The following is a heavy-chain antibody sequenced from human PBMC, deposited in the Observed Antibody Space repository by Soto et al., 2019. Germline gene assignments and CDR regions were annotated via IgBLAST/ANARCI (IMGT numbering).Heavy chain of an antibody. V-gene: IGHV3-66*01. J-gene: IGHJ6*02. D-gene: IGHD3-9*01. CDR3: AGPYDIPGMDV. CDR2: IYSGGST. CDR1: GFTASSNY. Sequence: EVQLVESGGGLVQPGGSLRLSCAASGFTASSNYMSWARQPPGKGLEWVSVIYSGGSTYYADSVKGRFTISRDNSKNTLYLQMNSLRAEDTAVYYCAGPYDIPGMDVWGQGTTVTVSS.